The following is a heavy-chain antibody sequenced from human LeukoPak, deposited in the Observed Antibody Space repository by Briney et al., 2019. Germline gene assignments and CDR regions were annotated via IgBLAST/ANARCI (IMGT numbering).Heavy chain of an antibody. CDR2: IKQDGSEK. CDR3: AREHPAAYFDY. V-gene: IGHV3-7*03. Sequence: GGSLRLSCAASGFTFSSYWVSWVRQAPGKGLEWVANIKQDGSEKYYVDSVKGRFTISRDNAKNSLYLQMYSLRAEDTAVYYCAREHPAAYFDYWGQGTLVTVSS. CDR1: GFTFSSYW. J-gene: IGHJ4*02. D-gene: IGHD2-2*01.